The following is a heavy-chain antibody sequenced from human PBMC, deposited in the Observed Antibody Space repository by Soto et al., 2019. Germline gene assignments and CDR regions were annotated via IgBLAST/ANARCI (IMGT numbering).Heavy chain of an antibody. CDR1: GGTFSSYA. V-gene: IGHV1-69*06. CDR3: ATYQAAPSPYYYYGMDV. J-gene: IGHJ6*02. D-gene: IGHD6-6*01. Sequence: QVQLVQSGAEVKKPGSSVKVSCKASGGTFSSYAISWVRQAPGQGVEWMGGIIPIFGTANYAQKFQGRVTITADKSTSTAYMELSSLRSEDTAVYYCATYQAAPSPYYYYGMDVWGQGTTVTVSS. CDR2: IIPIFGTA.